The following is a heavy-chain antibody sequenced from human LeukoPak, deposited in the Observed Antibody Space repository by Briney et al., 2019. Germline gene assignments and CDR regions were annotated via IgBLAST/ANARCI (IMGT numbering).Heavy chain of an antibody. CDR1: GFIVSSKY. CDR2: IHDGDGT. J-gene: IGHJ4*02. CDR3: ARLATSTGSYVDY. V-gene: IGHV3-53*01. D-gene: IGHD1-26*01. Sequence: GGSLRRSCAASGFIVSSKYMSWVRQAPGKGLEWLSVIHDGDGTYYADSVKARFTISRDNSKNTLHLQMNSLRAEDAAVYYCARLATSTGSYVDYWGQGTLVTVSS.